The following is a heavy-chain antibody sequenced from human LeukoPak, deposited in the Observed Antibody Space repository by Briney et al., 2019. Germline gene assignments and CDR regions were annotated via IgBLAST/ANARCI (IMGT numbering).Heavy chain of an antibody. J-gene: IGHJ4*02. CDR3: VRESEYYFDHSASFDY. V-gene: IGHV3-30-3*01. CDR1: GFTFTAYL. CDR2: MSSDGNAM. Sequence: GGSLRPSCAASGFTFTAYLIHWVRQAPGKGLEWVAVMSSDGNAMFYADSVKGRFTISRDNSKNTLYLQMNSLRAEDTAVYYCVRESEYYFDHSASFDYWGQGTLVTVPS. D-gene: IGHD3-22*01.